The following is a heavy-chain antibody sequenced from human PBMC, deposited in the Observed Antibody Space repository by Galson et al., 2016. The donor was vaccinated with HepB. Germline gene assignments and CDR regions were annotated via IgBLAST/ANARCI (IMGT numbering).Heavy chain of an antibody. V-gene: IGHV3-30-3*01. CDR1: GFIFRSYA. CDR2: ISNDGSNK. D-gene: IGHD1-1*01. CDR3: ARFIASPWNDYYYYGIDV. J-gene: IGHJ6*04. Sequence: SLRLSCAESGFIFRSYAMNWVRQAPGKGLEWLAVISNDGSNKYFADSVMGRFTISRDNSKNKLYLKMNSLIAEDTAVYYCARFIASPWNDYYYYGIDVWGKWTTVTVSS.